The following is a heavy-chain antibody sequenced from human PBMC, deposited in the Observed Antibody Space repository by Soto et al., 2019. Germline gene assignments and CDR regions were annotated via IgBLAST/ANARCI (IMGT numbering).Heavy chain of an antibody. V-gene: IGHV3-48*01. D-gene: IGHD3-3*01. Sequence: GGSLRLSCAASGFTFSSYSMNWVRQAPGKGLEWVSYISSSSSTIYYADSVKGRFTISRDNAKNSLYLQMNSLIAEDTAVYYCARMAIFGVVIIPTDYMDVWGKGTTVTVSS. J-gene: IGHJ6*03. CDR2: ISSSSSTI. CDR1: GFTFSSYS. CDR3: ARMAIFGVVIIPTDYMDV.